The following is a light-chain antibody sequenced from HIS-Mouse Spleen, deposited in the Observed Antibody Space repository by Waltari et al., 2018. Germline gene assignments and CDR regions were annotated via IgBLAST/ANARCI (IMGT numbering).Light chain of an antibody. CDR3: YSTDSSGNHRV. J-gene: IGLJ2*01. CDR1: ALPNKY. Sequence: SYELTQPPSVSVSPGQTARITCSGDALPNKYAYWYQQKSGQAPVLVLYEDSKRPSGIPGRFSGSSSGTMATLTISGAQVEDEADYCCYSTDSSGNHRVFGGGTKLTVL. V-gene: IGLV3-10*01. CDR2: EDS.